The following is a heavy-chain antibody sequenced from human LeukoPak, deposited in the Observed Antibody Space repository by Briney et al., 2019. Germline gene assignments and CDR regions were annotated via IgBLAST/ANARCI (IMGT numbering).Heavy chain of an antibody. J-gene: IGHJ3*02. CDR2: IYYSGST. Sequence: SETLSLTCTVSGGSISSGGYYWSWIRQPPGKGLEWIGYIYYSGSTYYNPSLKSRVTISVDTSKNQFSLKLSSVTAADTAVYYCASTDSSGYEDFGAFDIWGQGTMVTVSS. CDR1: GGSISSGGYY. CDR3: ASTDSSGYEDFGAFDI. D-gene: IGHD3-22*01. V-gene: IGHV4-30-4*01.